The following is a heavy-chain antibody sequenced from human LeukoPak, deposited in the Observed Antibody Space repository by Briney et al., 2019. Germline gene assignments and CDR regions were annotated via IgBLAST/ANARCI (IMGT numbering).Heavy chain of an antibody. D-gene: IGHD3-22*01. CDR3: ARAHYYDSTFDY. CDR1: GYSFTSYW. V-gene: IGHV5-51*01. J-gene: IGHJ4*02. CDR2: IYPGGSDT. Sequence: GESLKISCKGSGYSFTSYWIGWVRQMPGKGLEWMGIIYPGGSDTRYSPSFQGQVTISADKSISTAYLQWSSLKASDTAMYYCARAHYYDSTFDYWAREPWSPSPQ.